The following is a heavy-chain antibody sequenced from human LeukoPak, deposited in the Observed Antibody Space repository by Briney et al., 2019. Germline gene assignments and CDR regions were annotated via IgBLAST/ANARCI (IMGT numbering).Heavy chain of an antibody. CDR1: GYTFTSYY. J-gene: IGHJ4*02. CDR3: ARDLSARYYYGSGSQFDY. CDR2: INPSGGST. D-gene: IGHD3-10*01. V-gene: IGHV1-46*01. Sequence: ASVKVSCKASGYTFTSYYMHWVRQAPGQGLEWMGIINPSGGSTSYAQKFQGGVTMTRDTSTSTVYMELSSLRSEDTAVYYCARDLSARYYYGSGSQFDYWGQGTLVTVSS.